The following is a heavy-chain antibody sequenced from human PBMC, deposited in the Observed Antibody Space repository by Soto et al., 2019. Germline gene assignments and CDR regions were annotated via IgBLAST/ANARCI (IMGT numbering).Heavy chain of an antibody. D-gene: IGHD5-18*01. J-gene: IGHJ6*03. Sequence: EVQLVESGGGLVQPGRSLRLSCAASGFTFDDYAMHWVRQAPGKGLEWVSGISWNSGSIGYAASVKGRFTISRDNAKNYLSLQMNSLRAEDTALYYCAKDGGYRYGYYYYYMDVWGKGTTVTVSS. CDR2: ISWNSGSI. V-gene: IGHV3-9*01. CDR1: GFTFDDYA. CDR3: AKDGGYRYGYYYYYMDV.